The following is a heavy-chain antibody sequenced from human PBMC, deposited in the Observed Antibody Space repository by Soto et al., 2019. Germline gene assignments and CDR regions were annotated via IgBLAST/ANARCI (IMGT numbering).Heavy chain of an antibody. D-gene: IGHD4-17*01. Sequence: EVQLLESGGGLVQPGGSLRLSCAASGFTFSSYAMNWVRQAPGKGLAWVAVISGSGGSTYYAAAVTGRSTVSRDHSKNTLYLQMNSLRAEDTAVYYCAKRTVGWYFDLWGRGTLVTVSS. CDR1: GFTFSSYA. CDR2: ISGSGGST. V-gene: IGHV3-23*01. CDR3: AKRTVGWYFDL. J-gene: IGHJ2*01.